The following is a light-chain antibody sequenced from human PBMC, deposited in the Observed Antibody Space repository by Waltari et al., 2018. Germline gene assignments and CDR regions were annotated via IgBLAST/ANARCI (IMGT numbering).Light chain of an antibody. CDR3: QSYDGNNVV. Sequence: NFMLTQPHSVSESPGKTVTISCTGSSGSIATNYVQWFQQRPGSAPTIVIYEDNLRPSGVPDRFSGSIDSSSNSASLTISGLKTDDEADYYCQSYDGNNVVFGGGTKLTVL. V-gene: IGLV6-57*02. J-gene: IGLJ3*02. CDR1: SGSIATNY. CDR2: EDN.